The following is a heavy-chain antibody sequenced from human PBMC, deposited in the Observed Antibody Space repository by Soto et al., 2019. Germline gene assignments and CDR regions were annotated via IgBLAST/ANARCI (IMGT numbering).Heavy chain of an antibody. CDR1: GYTFTRDQ. CDR2: IDPSGGKT. D-gene: IGHD5-18*01. Sequence: ASVKVSCKASGYTFTRDQIHWVRQAPGQGLEWMGMIDPSGGKTNYAQKFQGRVTMTRDTSTSTVYMALSSLRSEDTAIYFCARVMRSLLSITALDTWGQGTLVTVSS. V-gene: IGHV1-46*01. J-gene: IGHJ5*02. CDR3: ARVMRSLLSITALDT.